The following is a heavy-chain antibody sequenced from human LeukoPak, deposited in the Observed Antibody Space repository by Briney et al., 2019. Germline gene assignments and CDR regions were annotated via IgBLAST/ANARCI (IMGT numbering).Heavy chain of an antibody. CDR2: INHSGST. J-gene: IGHJ4*02. CDR3: ASRRSLLWFGEFPFDY. V-gene: IGHV4-34*01. CDR1: GGSFSGYY. Sequence: SETLSLTCAVYGGSFSGYYWGWIRQPPGKGLEWIGEINHSGSTNYNPSLKSRVTITVDTSKNQFSLKLSSVTAADTAVYYCASRRSLLWFGEFPFDYWGQGTLVTVSS. D-gene: IGHD3-10*01.